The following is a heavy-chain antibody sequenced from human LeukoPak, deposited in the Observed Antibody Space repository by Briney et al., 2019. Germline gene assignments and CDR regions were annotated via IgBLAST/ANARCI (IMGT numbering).Heavy chain of an antibody. J-gene: IGHJ6*03. CDR2: INHSGST. Sequence: SETLSLTCAVYGGSFSGYYWSWIRQPPGKGLEWIGEINHSGSTNYNPSLKSRVTISVDTSKNQFSLKLSSVTAADMAVYHCARGPPTYYYYYMDVWGKGTTVTVSS. CDR1: GGSFSGYY. CDR3: ARGPPTYYYYYMDV. V-gene: IGHV4-34*01.